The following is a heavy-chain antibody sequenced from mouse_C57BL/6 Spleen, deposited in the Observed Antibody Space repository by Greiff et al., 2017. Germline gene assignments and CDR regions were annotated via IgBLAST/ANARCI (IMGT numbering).Heavy chain of an antibody. CDR1: GYTFTDYY. Sequence: VQLQQSGPELVKPGASVKISCKASGYTFTDYYMNWVKQSHGKSLEWIGDINPNNGGTSYNQKFKGKATLTVDKSSSTAYIALRSLTSTVSAVYYGAIYTANWDWYFDVWGTGTTVTVSS. D-gene: IGHD4-1*01. CDR2: INPNNGGT. J-gene: IGHJ1*03. V-gene: IGHV1-26*01. CDR3: AIYTANWDWYFDV.